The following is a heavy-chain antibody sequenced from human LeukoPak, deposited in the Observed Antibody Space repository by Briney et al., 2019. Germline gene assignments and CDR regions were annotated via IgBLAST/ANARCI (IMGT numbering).Heavy chain of an antibody. CDR2: ISSSGSTI. CDR1: GFTFSSYE. Sequence: GGSLRLSCAASGFTFSSYEMNWVRQAPGKGLEWVSYISSSGSTIYYADSVKGRFTISRDNAKNSLYLQMNSLRAEDTAVYYCARSLYCSGGSCYFFYYYYMDVWGKGTTVTVSS. CDR3: ARSLYCSGGSCYFFYYYYMDV. V-gene: IGHV3-48*03. D-gene: IGHD2-15*01. J-gene: IGHJ6*03.